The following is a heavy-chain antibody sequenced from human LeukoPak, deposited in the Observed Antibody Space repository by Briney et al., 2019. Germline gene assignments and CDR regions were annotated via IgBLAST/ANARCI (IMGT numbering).Heavy chain of an antibody. CDR3: ARVREWEEISGAIPDYFDY. D-gene: IGHD3-3*01. CDR2: IKPKSGAT. Sequence: GASVKVSCKASGYTFTGHFMNWVRQAPEQGREWMGWIKPKSGATAYAQKFQGRVTMTRDTAINTAYLELSSPTSDDTAVYYCARVREWEEISGAIPDYFDYWGQGTLITVSS. J-gene: IGHJ4*02. CDR1: GYTFTGHF. V-gene: IGHV1-2*02.